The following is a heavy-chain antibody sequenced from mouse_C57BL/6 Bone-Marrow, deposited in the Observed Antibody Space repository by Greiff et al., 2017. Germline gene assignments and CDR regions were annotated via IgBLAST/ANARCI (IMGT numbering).Heavy chain of an antibody. J-gene: IGHJ2*01. Sequence: EVQRVESEGGLVQPGSSMKLSCTASGFTFSDYYMAWVRQVPEKGLEWVANINYDGSSTYYLDSLKSRFIISRDNAKNILYLQMSSLKSEDTATYYCARERDGNYDYFDYWGQGTTLTVSS. CDR2: INYDGSST. CDR3: ARERDGNYDYFDY. CDR1: GFTFSDYY. D-gene: IGHD2-1*01. V-gene: IGHV5-16*01.